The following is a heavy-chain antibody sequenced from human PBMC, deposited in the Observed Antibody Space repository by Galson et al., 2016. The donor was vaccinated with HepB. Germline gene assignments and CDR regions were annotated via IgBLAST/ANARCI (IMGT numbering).Heavy chain of an antibody. D-gene: IGHD6-19*01. V-gene: IGHV3-30*04. CDR3: ARDYRYSSGWSTYYYVMDV. Sequence: SLRLSCAASGFTFRSYAMHWVRQAPGKGLEWVEVISSDGSNKYFVDSVKGRFTISRDNSRTTLYLQMNSLRAEDTAVYYCARDYRYSSGWSTYYYVMDVWGQGTTVTVSS. J-gene: IGHJ6*02. CDR1: GFTFRSYA. CDR2: ISSDGSNK.